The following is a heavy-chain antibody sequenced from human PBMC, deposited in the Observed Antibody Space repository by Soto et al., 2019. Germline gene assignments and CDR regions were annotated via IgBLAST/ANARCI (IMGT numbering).Heavy chain of an antibody. V-gene: IGHV5-10-1*01. CDR2: IDPSDSYT. CDR3: ARNYDSSGYYALWYYYGMDV. D-gene: IGHD3-22*01. CDR1: GYSFTSYW. J-gene: IGHJ6*02. Sequence: PGESLKISCKGSGYSFTSYWISWVRQMPGKGLEWMGRIDPSDSYTNYSPSFQGHVTISADKSISTAYLQWSSLKASDTAMYYCARNYDSSGYYALWYYYGMDVWGQGTTVTVSS.